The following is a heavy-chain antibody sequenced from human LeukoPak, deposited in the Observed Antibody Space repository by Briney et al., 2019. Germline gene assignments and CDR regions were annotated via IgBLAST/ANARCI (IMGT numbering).Heavy chain of an antibody. Sequence: GGSLRLSCATSGLAFRTTWMHWVRQAPGKGLMWVSRMNGEGTTIDYADSVKGRFTVSRDYAKNTLFLQMNNLRTEDTALYFCATARNFRFEYWGQGSLVIVSA. CDR2: MNGEGTTI. D-gene: IGHD1-7*01. CDR1: GLAFRTTW. V-gene: IGHV3-74*01. J-gene: IGHJ4*02. CDR3: ATARNFRFEY.